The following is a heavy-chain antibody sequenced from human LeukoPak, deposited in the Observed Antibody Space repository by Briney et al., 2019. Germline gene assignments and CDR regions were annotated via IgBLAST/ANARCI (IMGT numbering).Heavy chain of an antibody. CDR1: GFTFSSDW. CDR2: INQDGSEK. D-gene: IGHD3-9*01. V-gene: IGHV3-7*01. Sequence: GESLTLSCAASGFTFSSDWMSWVRQAQGKGLEWVANINQDGSEKNYVDSVKDRLTMSRDKAKNSLYLQMNSLRAEDTAVYYCARVAHLDYDVLTGSYFDYWGQGTLVTASS. J-gene: IGHJ4*02. CDR3: ARVAHLDYDVLTGSYFDY.